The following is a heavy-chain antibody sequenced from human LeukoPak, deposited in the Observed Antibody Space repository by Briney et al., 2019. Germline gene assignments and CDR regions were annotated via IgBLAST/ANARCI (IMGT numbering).Heavy chain of an antibody. Sequence: PRGSLRLSCVASGFALSSYWMSWVRQAPGKGLEWVANIKQDGSKQYYVDSVKGRFTISRDNAKNSLYLQMNSLRAEDTAVYYCTRGGGWFPDYWGQGTLVTVSS. CDR1: GFALSSYW. J-gene: IGHJ4*02. V-gene: IGHV3-7*04. D-gene: IGHD6-19*01. CDR2: IKQDGSKQ. CDR3: TRGGGWFPDY.